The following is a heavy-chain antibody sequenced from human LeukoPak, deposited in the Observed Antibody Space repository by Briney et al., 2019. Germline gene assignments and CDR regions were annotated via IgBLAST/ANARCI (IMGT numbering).Heavy chain of an antibody. V-gene: IGHV3-7*01. CDR3: ATERNWVFDY. D-gene: IGHD7-27*01. J-gene: IGHJ4*02. Sequence: GGSLRLSCVASGFSFTTSWMSWVRQAPGKGLEWVASIEQDGSEKYYVDSVKGRFTISRDNAKNSLFLQMNSLRAEDTAVYYCATERNWVFDYWGQGTLVTVSS. CDR1: GFSFTTSW. CDR2: IEQDGSEK.